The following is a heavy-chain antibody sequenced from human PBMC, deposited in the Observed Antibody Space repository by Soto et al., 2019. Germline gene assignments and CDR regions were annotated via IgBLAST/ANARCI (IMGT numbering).Heavy chain of an antibody. CDR1: GGSFSGYY. V-gene: IGHV4-34*01. Sequence: SETLSLTCAVYGGSFSGYYWSWIRQPPGKGLEWIGEINHSGSTNYNPSLKSRVTRSVDTSKNQFSLKLSSVTAADTALYYCASWFPQHHYYGSGSYYPYSNALDYWGQGTLVTVSS. CDR3: ASWFPQHHYYGSGSYYPYSNALDY. J-gene: IGHJ4*02. CDR2: INHSGST. D-gene: IGHD3-10*01.